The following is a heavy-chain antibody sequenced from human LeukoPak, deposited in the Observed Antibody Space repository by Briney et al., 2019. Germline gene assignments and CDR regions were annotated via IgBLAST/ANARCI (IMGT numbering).Heavy chain of an antibody. V-gene: IGHV1-2*02. CDR3: ARDSGIAVAGIPTYYFDY. J-gene: IGHJ4*02. D-gene: IGHD6-19*01. CDR2: INPNSGGT. Sequence: ASVKVSCKASGYTFTGYYMHWVRQAPGQGLEWMGWINPNSGGTNYAQKFQGRVTMTRDTSISTAYMELSRLRSDDTAVYYCARDSGIAVAGIPTYYFDYWGQGTLVTVSS. CDR1: GYTFTGYY.